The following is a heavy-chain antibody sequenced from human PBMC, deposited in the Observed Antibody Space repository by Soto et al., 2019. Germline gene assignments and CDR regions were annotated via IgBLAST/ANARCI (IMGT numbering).Heavy chain of an antibody. D-gene: IGHD1-26*01. Sequence: SETLSLTCSVYGGSFISDSFIWRWVRQFPGKGLEWIGYINYSGTTYYNPSLRSRITMSVDTSKNQFSLNLSSVTAADTAVYYCARDHKWDGMDGWGQGTTVTVSS. CDR1: GGSFISDSFI. CDR3: ARDHKWDGMDG. CDR2: INYSGTT. V-gene: IGHV4-31*03. J-gene: IGHJ6*02.